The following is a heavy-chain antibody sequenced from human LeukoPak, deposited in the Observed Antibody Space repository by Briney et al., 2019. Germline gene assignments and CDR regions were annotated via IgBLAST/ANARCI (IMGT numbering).Heavy chain of an antibody. CDR1: GGPICNYY. Sequence: PSETLSLTCTVSGGPICNYYWSWIRQPPGKGLEWIGYIYYSGSTNYNPSLKSRVTMSVDTSKNQFSLKLSSVTAADTALYYCARSRGYFDYWGQGTLVTVSS. J-gene: IGHJ4*02. CDR3: ARSRGYFDY. V-gene: IGHV4-59*01. D-gene: IGHD6-13*01. CDR2: IYYSGST.